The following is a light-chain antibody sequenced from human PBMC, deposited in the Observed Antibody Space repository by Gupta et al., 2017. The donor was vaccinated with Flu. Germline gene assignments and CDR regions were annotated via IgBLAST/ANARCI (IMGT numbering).Light chain of an antibody. V-gene: IGKV4-1*01. J-gene: IGKJ2*03. CDR3: QQYDTTPYS. CDR2: WAS. CDR1: QSVLYSSNNENY. Sequence: DIVMTQSPDSLAVSLGERATINCKSSQSVLYSSNNENYLAWYQQKSGQPPKLLVYWASTRESGVPDRFSGSGSGTDFTLTISSLQAEDVAVYYCQQYDTTPYSFGQGTKLEIK.